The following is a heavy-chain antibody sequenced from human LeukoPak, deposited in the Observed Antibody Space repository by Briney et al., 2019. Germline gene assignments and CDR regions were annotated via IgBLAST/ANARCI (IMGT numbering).Heavy chain of an antibody. CDR2: IYSGGRI. CDR3: ARAPWAYGNYVHAFDI. Sequence: SETLSLTCTVSGGSFSGSYYWGWIRQPPGKGLEWIGSIYSGGRIYYNPSLKSRVTISVDTSKNHFSLKLTSVTAADTAVYYCARAPWAYGNYVHAFDIWGQGTMVTVSS. V-gene: IGHV4-39*07. CDR1: GGSFSGSYY. D-gene: IGHD4-11*01. J-gene: IGHJ3*02.